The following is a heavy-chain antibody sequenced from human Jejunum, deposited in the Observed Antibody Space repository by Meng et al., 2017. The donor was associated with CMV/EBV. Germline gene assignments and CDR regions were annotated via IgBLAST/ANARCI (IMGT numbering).Heavy chain of an antibody. D-gene: IGHD6-13*01. Sequence: SISSGAYYWSWIRQPPGKGLEWIGYIYYSGSTYYNPSLKSRVTISVDTSKNQFSLKLSSVTAADTAVYYCARLYSSSFIPIYGMDVWGQGTTVTVSS. CDR1: SISSGAYY. CDR2: IYYSGST. CDR3: ARLYSSSFIPIYGMDV. J-gene: IGHJ6*02. V-gene: IGHV4-30-4*08.